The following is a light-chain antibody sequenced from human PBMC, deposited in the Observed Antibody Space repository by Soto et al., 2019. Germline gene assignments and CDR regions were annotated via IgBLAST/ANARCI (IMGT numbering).Light chain of an antibody. CDR1: QNVLYSSNNKNL. J-gene: IGKJ2*01. Sequence: DIVMTQSPEYLAVSLGERATINCKSSQNVLYSSNNKNLIAWYQQKPGQPPKLLIYWAATRESGVPDRFSGSESGRDFTLTISSLQAEDVPVYYCQQYYSPPRYTFGQGPRLEIK. CDR3: QQYYSPPRYT. CDR2: WAA. V-gene: IGKV4-1*01.